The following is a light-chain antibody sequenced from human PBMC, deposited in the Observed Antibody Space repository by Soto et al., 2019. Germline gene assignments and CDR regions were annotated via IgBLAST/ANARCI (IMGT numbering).Light chain of an antibody. CDR3: SSYAGSNNLYV. J-gene: IGLJ1*01. V-gene: IGLV2-8*01. CDR2: EVS. CDR1: SSDVGAYKY. Sequence: QPVLTQPTSASGSPGQSVTISCTGTSSDVGAYKYVSWYQQHPGKAPKVIIYEVSKRPSGVPDRFSGSKSGNTASLTVSGLQAEDEADYYCSSYAGSNNLYVFGTGTKLTVL.